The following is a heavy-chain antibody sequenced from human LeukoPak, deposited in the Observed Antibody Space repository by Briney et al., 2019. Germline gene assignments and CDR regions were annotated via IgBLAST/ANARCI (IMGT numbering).Heavy chain of an antibody. CDR3: ARVLSGSNFDS. J-gene: IGHJ4*01. D-gene: IGHD3-22*01. V-gene: IGHV4-59*12. Sequence: SETLSLTCTVSGGSTSTYYWSWIRQPPGKGLEWTGFFYYSGSTSYNPSLKSRVTISVDTSKNQFSLRLSSVTAADTAVYYCARVLSGSNFDSWGHGTLVTVSS. CDR2: FYYSGST. CDR1: GGSTSTYY.